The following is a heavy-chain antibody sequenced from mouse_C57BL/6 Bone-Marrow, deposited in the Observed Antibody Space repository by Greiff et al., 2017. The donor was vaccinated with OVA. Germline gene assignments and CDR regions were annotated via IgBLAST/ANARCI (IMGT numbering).Heavy chain of an antibody. CDR2: IHPNSGST. Sequence: VQLQQPGAELVKPGASVKLSCKASGYTFTSYWMHWVKQRPGQGLEWIGMIHPNSGSTNYNEKIKSKATLTVDKSSSTAYMQLSSLTSEDSAVYYCARRTAEEMDYWGQGTSVTVSS. D-gene: IGHD1-2*01. CDR3: ARRTAEEMDY. V-gene: IGHV1-64*01. CDR1: GYTFTSYW. J-gene: IGHJ4*01.